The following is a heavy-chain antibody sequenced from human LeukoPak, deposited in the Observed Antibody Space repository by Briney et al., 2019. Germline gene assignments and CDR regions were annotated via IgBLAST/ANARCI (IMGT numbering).Heavy chain of an antibody. Sequence: GGSLRLSCAASGFTFSSYWMSWVRQAPGKGLEWVANIKQDGSEKYYVDSVKGRFTISRDNAKNSLYLQVNSLRAEDTAVYYCARDGPVPSGWEQHWGQGTLVTVSS. CDR3: ARDGPVPSGWEQH. D-gene: IGHD6-19*01. CDR1: GFTFSSYW. J-gene: IGHJ1*01. V-gene: IGHV3-7*01. CDR2: IKQDGSEK.